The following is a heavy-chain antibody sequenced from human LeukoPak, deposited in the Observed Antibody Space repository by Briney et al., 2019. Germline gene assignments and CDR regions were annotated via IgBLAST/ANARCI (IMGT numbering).Heavy chain of an antibody. Sequence: SETLSLTCNVSGGSISSTSSYYWEWIRQPPGKGLEWLGNIYYGGGTYYNPSLTSRVSISVDTSKNQFSLKLSSVTAADTAVYYCARSMSRVWNFQHWGQGTLVTVSS. CDR2: IYYGGGT. J-gene: IGHJ1*01. CDR3: ARSMSRVWNFQH. V-gene: IGHV4-39*01. CDR1: GGSISSTSSYY. D-gene: IGHD3-16*01.